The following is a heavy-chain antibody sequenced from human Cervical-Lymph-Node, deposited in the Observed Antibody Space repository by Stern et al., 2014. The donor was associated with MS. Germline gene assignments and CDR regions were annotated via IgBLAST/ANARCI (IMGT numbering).Heavy chain of an antibody. CDR3: ALSSETSDRWYSLGYDL. CDR1: GGTFSKFP. D-gene: IGHD6-13*01. J-gene: IGHJ5*02. V-gene: IGHV1-69*01. Sequence: VQLEESGAEVTKPGSSVKVSCKASGGTFSKFPSSWVRQAPGQGLEWMGGIFPVFGTPTYAQEFRGRVTITAYVSTSTVYMELSSLRSDDTAVYYCALSSETSDRWYSLGYDLWGQGTLVTVSS. CDR2: IFPVFGTP.